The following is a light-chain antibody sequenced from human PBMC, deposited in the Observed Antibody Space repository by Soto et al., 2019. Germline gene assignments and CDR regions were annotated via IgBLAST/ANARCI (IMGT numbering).Light chain of an antibody. CDR3: QQYGSSPPT. J-gene: IGKJ1*01. Sequence: EIVLTQSPGTLSLSPGERATLSCRASQSVSSSYLAWYQQKPGQAPRLLIYGASSRATGIPDRFSGSGSGIDFTLTISGLEPEDFAVYYCQQYGSSPPTFGQGTRVAFK. CDR2: GAS. V-gene: IGKV3-20*01. CDR1: QSVSSSY.